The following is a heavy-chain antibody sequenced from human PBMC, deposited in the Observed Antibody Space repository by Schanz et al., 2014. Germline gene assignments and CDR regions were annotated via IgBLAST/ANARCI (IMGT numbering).Heavy chain of an antibody. J-gene: IGHJ3*02. V-gene: IGHV3-23*04. CDR2: ITDSGGST. Sequence: EVQLVESGGNLVQPGGSLRLSCVASGFTFSSHSMNWVRQAPGQGLEWVSAITDSGGSTYYADSVKGRFTISRDNSKNTLYLQMNSLRAEDSAVYYCAKVGPYSGSLGAFDIWGQGTMVTVSS. CDR3: AKVGPYSGSLGAFDI. D-gene: IGHD1-26*01. CDR1: GFTFSSHS.